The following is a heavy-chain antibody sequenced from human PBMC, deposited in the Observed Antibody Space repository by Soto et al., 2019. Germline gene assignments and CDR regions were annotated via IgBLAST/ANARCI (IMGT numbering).Heavy chain of an antibody. CDR2: IIPIFGTA. D-gene: IGHD2-2*01. V-gene: IGHV1-69*13. Sequence: SLKVSCKASGGTFSSYAISWVRQAPGQGLEWMGGIIPIFGTANYAQKFQGRVTNTADESTSTAYMELSSLRSEDTAVYYCASSSHAYCSSTSCSLARFDPWGQGTLVTVSS. CDR1: GGTFSSYA. CDR3: ASSSHAYCSSTSCSLARFDP. J-gene: IGHJ5*02.